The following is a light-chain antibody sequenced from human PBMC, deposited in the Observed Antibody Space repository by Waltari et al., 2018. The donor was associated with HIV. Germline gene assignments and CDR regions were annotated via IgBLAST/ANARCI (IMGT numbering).Light chain of an antibody. CDR3: QQSYESPFN. Sequence: QVTQSPSSLSASLGDTVVITCRASQAITTYLNWYQQKADKPPVLLVYSASTLQTGAPSRFRGSGSGRDFTLSISGLQPEDFASYFCQQSYESPFNFGPGTK. CDR2: SAS. V-gene: IGKV1-39*01. J-gene: IGKJ3*01. CDR1: QAITTY.